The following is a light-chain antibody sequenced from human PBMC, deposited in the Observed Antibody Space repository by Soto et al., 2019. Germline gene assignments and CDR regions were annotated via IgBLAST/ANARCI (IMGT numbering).Light chain of an antibody. Sequence: DIQMTQSPPTLSASVGDRVTITCRASQSIRHYLAWYQQMPGKAPKLLIYGASTLQSGFPSRFSGSGSGTEFTLTIISLQPDDFGSYFCHHRNIYSQSFGQGTKVQIK. J-gene: IGKJ1*01. CDR2: GAS. V-gene: IGKV1-5*01. CDR3: HHRNIYSQS. CDR1: QSIRHY.